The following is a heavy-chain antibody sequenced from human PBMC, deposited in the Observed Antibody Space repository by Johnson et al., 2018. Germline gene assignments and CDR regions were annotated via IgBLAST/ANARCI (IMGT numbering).Heavy chain of an antibody. Sequence: EVQLLESGGGLVQPGGSLKLSCAASGFSFSGSPMHWVRPASGKGLEWVGRIRSKANNYAIAYGASVKGRFTISRDDSKNTAYLQMNSLKTEDTAVDYCTRSDYRGTYFSWGQGTRVTVSS. D-gene: IGHD1-26*01. CDR2: IRSKANNYAI. CDR1: GFSFSGSP. V-gene: IGHV3-73*01. J-gene: IGHJ1*01. CDR3: TRSDYRGTYFS.